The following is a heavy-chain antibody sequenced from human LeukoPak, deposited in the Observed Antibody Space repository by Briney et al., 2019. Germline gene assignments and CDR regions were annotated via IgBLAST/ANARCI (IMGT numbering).Heavy chain of an antibody. Sequence: PSETLSLTCTVSGGSISSGSYYWGWIRQPPGKGLEWIGSIYYSGSTYYNPSLKSRVTISVDTSKNQFSLKLSSVTAADTAVYYCASDLIADIPIYDYWGQGTLVTVSS. CDR3: ASDLIADIPIYDY. V-gene: IGHV4-39*01. D-gene: IGHD6-13*01. CDR1: GGSISSGSYY. J-gene: IGHJ4*02. CDR2: IYYSGST.